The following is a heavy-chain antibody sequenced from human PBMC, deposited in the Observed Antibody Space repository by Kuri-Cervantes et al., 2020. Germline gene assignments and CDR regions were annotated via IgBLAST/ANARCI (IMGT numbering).Heavy chain of an antibody. D-gene: IGHD6-13*01. V-gene: IGHV3-30*03. CDR1: GFTFSSYG. Sequence: GGSLRLSCAASGFTFSSYGMHWVRQAPGKGLEWVAVISYDGSNKYYADSVKGRFTISRDNSKNTLYLQMNSLRAEDTAVYYCAREKVTAAAGTRGYYGMDVWGQGTTVTVSS. J-gene: IGHJ6*02. CDR3: AREKVTAAAGTRGYYGMDV. CDR2: ISYDGSNK.